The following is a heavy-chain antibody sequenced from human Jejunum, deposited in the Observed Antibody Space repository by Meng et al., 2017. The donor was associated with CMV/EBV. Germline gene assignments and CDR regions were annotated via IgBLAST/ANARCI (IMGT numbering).Heavy chain of an antibody. J-gene: IGHJ4*02. D-gene: IGHD6-19*01. Sequence: VSGGSINAYYWSWFRQPPGRGLEWIGYVYYSGSSNYNPSLKSRITISVDTSRNQVSLKVTSVTAADTAVYYCTREQWLAHYFDSWGQGTLVTVSS. CDR3: TREQWLAHYFDS. CDR2: VYYSGSS. V-gene: IGHV4-59*01. CDR1: GGSINAYY.